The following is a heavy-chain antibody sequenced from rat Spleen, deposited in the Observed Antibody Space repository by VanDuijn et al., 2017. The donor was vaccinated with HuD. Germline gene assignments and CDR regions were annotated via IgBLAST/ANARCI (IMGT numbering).Heavy chain of an antibody. CDR3: ARDKGLGALDF. CDR2: IWGNGNT. V-gene: IGHV2-47*01. J-gene: IGHJ2*01. D-gene: IGHD5-1*01. Sequence: QVQLKESGPGLVQPSQTLSLTCTVSGLSLTSNSVSWIRQPPGKGLEWMGVIWGNGNTNYNSALESRLSISRDTSKSQVYLKMNSLQTEDTATYYCARDKGLGALDFWGQGVMVTVSS. CDR1: GLSLTSNS.